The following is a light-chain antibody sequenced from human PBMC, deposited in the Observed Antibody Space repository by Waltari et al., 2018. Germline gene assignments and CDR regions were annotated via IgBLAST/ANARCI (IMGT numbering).Light chain of an antibody. Sequence: EGATLSCRASQSVSSNYLAWYQQKPGQAPRLLIYGASFRATGIPDRFSGSGSGTDFSLIISRLEPEDFVVYYCQQYSSSPRTFGQGTKVEIK. V-gene: IGKV3-20*01. CDR2: GAS. J-gene: IGKJ1*01. CDR3: QQYSSSPRT. CDR1: QSVSSNY.